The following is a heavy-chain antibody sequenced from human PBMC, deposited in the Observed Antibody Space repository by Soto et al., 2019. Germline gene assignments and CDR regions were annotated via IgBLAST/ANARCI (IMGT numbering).Heavy chain of an antibody. CDR2: IDPSDSQT. V-gene: IGHV5-10-1*01. Sequence: PGESLKISCKGSGYSLAGYWITWVRQKPGKGLEWMGRIDPSDSQTYYSPSFRGHVPISVTKSITTVFLQWSSLRASDTAMYYCARQIYDSDTGPNFQYYFDSWGQGTPVTVSS. D-gene: IGHD3-22*01. CDR1: GYSLAGYW. CDR3: ARQIYDSDTGPNFQYYFDS. J-gene: IGHJ4*02.